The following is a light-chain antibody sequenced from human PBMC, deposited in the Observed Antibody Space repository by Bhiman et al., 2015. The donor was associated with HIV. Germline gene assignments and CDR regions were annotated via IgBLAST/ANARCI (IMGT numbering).Light chain of an antibody. J-gene: IGLJ3*02. V-gene: IGLV1-40*01. CDR2: GNS. CDR1: SPNIGAGYE. CDR3: QSYDSSLSGWV. Sequence: QSVLTQPPSVSGAPGQRVTISCTGSSPNIGAGYEVHWYRQLPGTAPKLLIYGNSNRPSGVPDRFSGSKSGTSASLAITGLQAEDEADYYCQSYDSSLSGWVFGGGTKLTVL.